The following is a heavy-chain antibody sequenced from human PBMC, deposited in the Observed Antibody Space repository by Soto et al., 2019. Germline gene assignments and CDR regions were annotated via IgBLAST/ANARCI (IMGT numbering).Heavy chain of an antibody. D-gene: IGHD2-8*01. J-gene: IGHJ6*03. V-gene: IGHV1-18*01. CDR1: GYTFTTYD. CDR3: ARAVSHFYHYCYMDV. Sequence: QVPLVQSGAEVKKSGASVKVSCKASGYTFTTYDISWVRQAPGQGLEWMGWISAFNGNTNYAQKLQGRVTMTTDTSTSTAYMELRSLRSDDTAVYYCARAVSHFYHYCYMDVWGKGTTVTVSS. CDR2: ISAFNGNT.